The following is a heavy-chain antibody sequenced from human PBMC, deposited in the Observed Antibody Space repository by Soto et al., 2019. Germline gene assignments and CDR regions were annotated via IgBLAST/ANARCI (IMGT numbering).Heavy chain of an antibody. J-gene: IGHJ3*02. V-gene: IGHV1-46*01. CDR2: INPSGGST. D-gene: IGHD2-8*01. CDR1: GYTSTSYY. CDR3: AREVVLMVYAGAFDI. Sequence: GASVKVSCKASGYTSTSYYMHWVRQAPGQGLEWMGIINPSGGSTSYAQKFQGRVTMTRDTSTSTVYMELSSLRSEDTAVYYCAREVVLMVYAGAFDIWGQGTMVTVSS.